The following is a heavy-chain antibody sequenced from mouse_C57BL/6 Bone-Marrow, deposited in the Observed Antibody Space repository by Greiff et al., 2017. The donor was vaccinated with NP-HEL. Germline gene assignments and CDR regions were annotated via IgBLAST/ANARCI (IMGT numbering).Heavy chain of an antibody. CDR2: ISSGGDYI. V-gene: IGHV5-9-1*02. CDR3: TRDGNYVYWYFDV. Sequence: EVQLMESGEGLVKPGGSLKLSCAASGFTFSSYAMSWVRQTPEKRLEWVAYISSGGDYIYYADTVKGRFTISRDNARNTLYLQMSSLKSEDTAMYYCTRDGNYVYWYFDVWGTGTTVTVSS. D-gene: IGHD2-1*01. J-gene: IGHJ1*03. CDR1: GFTFSSYA.